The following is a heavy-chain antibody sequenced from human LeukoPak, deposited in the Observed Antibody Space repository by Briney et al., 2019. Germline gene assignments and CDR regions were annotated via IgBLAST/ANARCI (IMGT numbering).Heavy chain of an antibody. D-gene: IGHD3-16*01. CDR1: GASISIGSYY. Sequence: PSETLSLTCTVSGASISIGSYYGIWIRQPPGKGLEWIGYFHYSRSTNYNPSLKSRVAISIDTSKNQFALKLSSVTAADTAVYYCARAVFAFDIWGQGTMVAVSP. V-gene: IGHV4-61*01. CDR2: FHYSRST. J-gene: IGHJ3*02. CDR3: ARAVFAFDI.